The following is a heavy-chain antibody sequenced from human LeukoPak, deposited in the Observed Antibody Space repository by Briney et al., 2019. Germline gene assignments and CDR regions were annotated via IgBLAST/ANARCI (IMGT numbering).Heavy chain of an antibody. CDR2: INHSGST. J-gene: IGHJ5*02. CDR3: ARKWGGYQLSNPYNWFDP. CDR1: GGSFSGYY. D-gene: IGHD2-2*01. Sequence: SETLSLTCAVYGGSFSGYYWSWIRQPPGKGLEWIGEINHSGSTNYNPSLKSRVTISVDTSKNQFSLKLSSVTAADTAVYYCARKWGGYQLSNPYNWFDPWGQGTLVTVSS. V-gene: IGHV4-34*01.